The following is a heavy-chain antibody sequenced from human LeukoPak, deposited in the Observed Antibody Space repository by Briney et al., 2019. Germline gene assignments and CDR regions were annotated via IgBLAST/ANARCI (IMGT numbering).Heavy chain of an antibody. V-gene: IGHV1-2*02. CDR2: INPNSGGT. CDR3: ARDLPPFYGSGSFGEMGFDY. D-gene: IGHD3-10*01. CDR1: GYTFTSYA. J-gene: IGHJ4*02. Sequence: ASVKVSCKASGYTFTSYAMNWVRQAPGQGLEWMGWINPNSGGTNYAQKFQGRVTMTRDTSISTAYMELSRLRSDDTAVYYCARDLPPFYGSGSFGEMGFDYWGQGTLVTVSS.